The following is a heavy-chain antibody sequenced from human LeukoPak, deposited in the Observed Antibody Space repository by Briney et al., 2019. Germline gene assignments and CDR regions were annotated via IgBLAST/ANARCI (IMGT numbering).Heavy chain of an antibody. J-gene: IGHJ3*02. CDR1: GYTLTELS. CDR3: ATRNFGVVIIPAGAFDI. V-gene: IGHV1-24*01. Sequence: ASVKVSCKVSGYTLTELSMHWVRQAPGKGLEWMGGFDPEDGGTIYAQKFQGRVTMTEDTSTDTAYMELSSLRSEDTAVYYCATRNFGVVIIPAGAFDIWGQGTMVTVSS. CDR2: FDPEDGGT. D-gene: IGHD3-3*01.